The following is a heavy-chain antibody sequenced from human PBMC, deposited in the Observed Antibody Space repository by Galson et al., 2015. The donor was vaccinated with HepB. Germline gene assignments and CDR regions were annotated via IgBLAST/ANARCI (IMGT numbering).Heavy chain of an antibody. CDR3: ARAAAGPRYYFDY. Sequence: SLRLSCAASGFTFSSYAMHWVRQAPGKGLEWVAVISYDGSNKYYADSVKGRFTISRDSSKNTLYLQMNSLRAEDTAVYYCARAAAGPRYYFDYWGQGTLVTVSS. CDR1: GFTFSSYA. V-gene: IGHV3-30-3*01. J-gene: IGHJ4*02. CDR2: ISYDGSNK. D-gene: IGHD6-13*01.